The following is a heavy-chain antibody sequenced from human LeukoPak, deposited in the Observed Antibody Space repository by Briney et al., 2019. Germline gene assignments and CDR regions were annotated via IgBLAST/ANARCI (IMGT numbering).Heavy chain of an antibody. Sequence: GGSLRLSCAASGFTFSSSAMSWVRQAPGKGLEWVSAISNNGGYTYYADSVQGRFTISRDNSKNTLYLQMNTLRAEDTAVYYCARGQTYYYGSGSYYLVDWGQGTLVTVSS. J-gene: IGHJ4*02. CDR3: ARGQTYYYGSGSYYLVD. V-gene: IGHV3-23*01. CDR1: GFTFSSSA. D-gene: IGHD3-10*01. CDR2: ISNNGGYT.